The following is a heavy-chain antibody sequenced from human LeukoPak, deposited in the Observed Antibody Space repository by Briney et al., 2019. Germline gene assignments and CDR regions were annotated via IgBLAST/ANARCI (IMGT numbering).Heavy chain of an antibody. Sequence: GGSLRLSCAASGFTFSSYAMSWVRQAPGKGLELVAAISGSGDSTHSADSVKGRFTISRDNSKNTLYLEMNSLRAEDTAITYFDYWGQGTLVTVSS. CDR2: ISGSGDST. J-gene: IGHJ4*02. CDR1: GFTFSSYA. D-gene: IGHD3-16*01. CDR3: DY. V-gene: IGHV3-23*01.